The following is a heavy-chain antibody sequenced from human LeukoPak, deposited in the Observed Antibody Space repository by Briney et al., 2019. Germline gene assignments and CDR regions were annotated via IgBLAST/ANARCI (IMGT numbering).Heavy chain of an antibody. CDR3: ARAFLYFGSGSYSGYYAMDV. J-gene: IGHJ6*02. CDR1: GYTLPSYY. Sequence: ASVKLSCKASGYTLPSYYMHWVRQPPGQGLEWMGIINPYGGSTSYAQKFQGRVSVARDTSTTTVYMELSTLRSEDTAVYYCARAFLYFGSGSYSGYYAMDVWGQGTTVSVSS. D-gene: IGHD3-10*01. V-gene: IGHV1-46*01. CDR2: INPYGGST.